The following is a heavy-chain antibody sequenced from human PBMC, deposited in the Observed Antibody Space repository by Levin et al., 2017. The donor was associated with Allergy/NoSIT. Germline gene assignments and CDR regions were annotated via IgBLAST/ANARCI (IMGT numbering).Heavy chain of an antibody. V-gene: IGHV3-49*03. CDR1: GFNFADYA. J-gene: IGHJ5*02. Sequence: GESLKISCSASGFNFADYATSWFRQTPGKGLEWVGFIRSEAHGGKSELAASVKGRFTLSRDESKSIAYLQMNSLKIEDTAVYYCSRPIAVAYMHFDPWGQGTLVTVSS. CDR2: IRSEAHGGKS. D-gene: IGHD6-19*01. CDR3: SRPIAVAYMHFDP.